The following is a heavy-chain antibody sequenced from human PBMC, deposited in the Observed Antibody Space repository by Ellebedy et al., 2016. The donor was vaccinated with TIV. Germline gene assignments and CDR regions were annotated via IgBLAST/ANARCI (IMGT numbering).Heavy chain of an antibody. J-gene: IGHJ6*02. Sequence: PGGSLRLSCAASGFTFSSYGMHWVRKAPGKGLEWVAVIWYDGSNKYYADSVKGRFTISRDNSKNTLYLQMNSLRAEDTAVYYCARDLVVVVPAATTPPNYGMDVWGQGTTVTVSS. CDR2: IWYDGSNK. CDR3: ARDLVVVVPAATTPPNYGMDV. V-gene: IGHV3-33*01. CDR1: GFTFSSYG. D-gene: IGHD2-2*01.